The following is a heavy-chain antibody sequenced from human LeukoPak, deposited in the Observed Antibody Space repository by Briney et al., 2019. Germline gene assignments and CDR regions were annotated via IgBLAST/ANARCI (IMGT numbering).Heavy chain of an antibody. CDR3: ARVITMVRGVEYYYYYYMDV. J-gene: IGHJ6*03. D-gene: IGHD3-10*01. CDR1: GGSISSYY. V-gene: IGHV4-59*01. CDR2: IYYSGST. Sequence: PSETLSLTCTVSGGSISSYYWSWIRQPPGKGLEWIGYIYYSGSTNYNPSLKSRVTISVDTSKNQFSLKLSSVTAADTAVYYCARVITMVRGVEYYYYYYMDVWGKGTTVTISS.